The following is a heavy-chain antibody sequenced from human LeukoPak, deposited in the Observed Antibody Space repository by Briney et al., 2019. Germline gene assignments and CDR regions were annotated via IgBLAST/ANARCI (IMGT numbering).Heavy chain of an antibody. CDR1: GYTFTGYY. CDR2: INPNSGGT. CDR3: ARGIQYNWIPGDFDY. J-gene: IGHJ4*02. Sequence: ASVKVSCKASGYTFTGYYMHWVRQAPGQGLEWMGWINPNSGGTNYAQKFQGRVTMTRDTSISTAYMELSMLRSDDTAVYYCARGIQYNWIPGDFDYWGQGTLVTVSS. D-gene: IGHD1-20*01. V-gene: IGHV1-2*02.